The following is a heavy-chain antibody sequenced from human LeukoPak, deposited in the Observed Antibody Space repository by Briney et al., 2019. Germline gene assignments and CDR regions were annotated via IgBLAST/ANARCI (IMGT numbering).Heavy chain of an antibody. V-gene: IGHV1-18*01. CDR1: VYTFNTYG. Sequence: ASVKVSCKASVYTFNTYGISWVRQAPGQGLEWMGWISDYNGNTRYAQNFQGRVTMTTDTSTSTAYMDLRSLRSDDTAVYYCAKDRYSGSYYMDVWGKGTTVTVSS. D-gene: IGHD1-26*01. J-gene: IGHJ6*03. CDR3: AKDRYSGSYYMDV. CDR2: ISDYNGNT.